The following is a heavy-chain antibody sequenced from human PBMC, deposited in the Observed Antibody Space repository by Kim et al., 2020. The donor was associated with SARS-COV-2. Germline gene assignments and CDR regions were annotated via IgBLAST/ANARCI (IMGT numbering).Heavy chain of an antibody. Sequence: SVKGPFSIPRDNSKTTLYLQMNSLRAEDTAIYYCAGYYYGSGSYYRSIDYWGQGTLVTVSS. D-gene: IGHD3-10*01. J-gene: IGHJ4*02. CDR3: AGYYYGSGSYYRSIDY. V-gene: IGHV3-23*01.